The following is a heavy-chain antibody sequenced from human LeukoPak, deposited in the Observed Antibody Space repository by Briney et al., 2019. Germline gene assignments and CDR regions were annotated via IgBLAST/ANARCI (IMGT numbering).Heavy chain of an antibody. CDR2: IIPIFGTA. CDR3: ASVGCSGGSCYNRFDY. Sequence: ASVKVSCKASGGTFSSYAISWVRQAPGQGLEWMGGIIPIFGTANYAQKFQGRVTITTDESTSTAYMELSSLRSEDTAVYYCASVGCSGGSCYNRFDYWAKGTLVTVSS. CDR1: GGTFSSYA. V-gene: IGHV1-69*05. J-gene: IGHJ4*02. D-gene: IGHD2-15*01.